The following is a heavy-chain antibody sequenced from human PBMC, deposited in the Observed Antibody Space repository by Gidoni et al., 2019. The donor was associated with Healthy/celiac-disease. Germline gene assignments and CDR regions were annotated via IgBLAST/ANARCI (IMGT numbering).Heavy chain of an antibody. Sequence: QVQLVQSGAEVKKPGASVKVSCQASGYTFTGYYMDWDRPAPGQGLGWMGWIYPNSGSTKYALKFQGTVTMARDTSISTAYMRLSRLGSDDTAVCDCARDIAVAGPFDYWGQGTLVTVSS. CDR1: GYTFTGYY. D-gene: IGHD6-13*01. CDR2: IYPNSGST. CDR3: ARDIAVAGPFDY. J-gene: IGHJ4*02. V-gene: IGHV1-2*02.